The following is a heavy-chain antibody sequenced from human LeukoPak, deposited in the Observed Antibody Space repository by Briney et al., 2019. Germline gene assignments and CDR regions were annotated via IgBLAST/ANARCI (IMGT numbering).Heavy chain of an antibody. CDR2: ISGGGATT. CDR1: GFTFSSYA. V-gene: IGHV3-23*01. D-gene: IGHD6-13*01. Sequence: QPGGSLRLSCAASGFTFSSYAMSWVRQAPGKGLEWVSDISGGGATTFYADSVKGRFTISRDSSKNTLYLQLSSLRAEDTAVYYCAKSTGYSTTGRDFDSWGRGTLVTVSS. J-gene: IGHJ4*02. CDR3: AKSTGYSTTGRDFDS.